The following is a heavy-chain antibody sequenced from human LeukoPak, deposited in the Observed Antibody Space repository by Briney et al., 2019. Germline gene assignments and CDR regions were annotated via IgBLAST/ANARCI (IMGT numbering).Heavy chain of an antibody. CDR2: ISAYNGNA. Sequence: ASVKVSCKTSGYTFISYGISWVRQAPGQGLEWMGWISAYNGNANYAQKFQGRVTMTTDTSTSTAYMELRSLRSDDTAVYYCARDGGDWNHFYFLHWGQGPLVTVSS. CDR1: GYTFISYG. D-gene: IGHD2-21*02. V-gene: IGHV1-18*01. J-gene: IGHJ1*01. CDR3: ARDGGDWNHFYFLH.